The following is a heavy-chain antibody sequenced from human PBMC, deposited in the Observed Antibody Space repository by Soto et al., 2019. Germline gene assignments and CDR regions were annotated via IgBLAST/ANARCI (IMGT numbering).Heavy chain of an antibody. V-gene: IGHV3-66*01. CDR3: ARDPGVAGADAFDI. CDR1: GFTVSSNY. Sequence: EVQLVESGGGLVQPGGSLRLSCAASGFTVSSNYMSWVRQAPGKGLEWVSVIYSGGSTYYADSVKGRFTISRDNSKTTLYLQMNSLRAEDTAVYYCARDPGVAGADAFDIWGQGTMVTVSS. CDR2: IYSGGST. J-gene: IGHJ3*02. D-gene: IGHD6-19*01.